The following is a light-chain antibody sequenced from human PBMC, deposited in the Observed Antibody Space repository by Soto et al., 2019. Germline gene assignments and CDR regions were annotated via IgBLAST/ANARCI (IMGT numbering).Light chain of an antibody. J-gene: IGLJ3*02. CDR1: SGSVSTSHV. CDR3: VLYVGSGIWV. V-gene: IGLV8-61*01. Sequence: QTVVTQEPSFSVSPGGTVTLTCGLSSGSVSTSHVPHWYQQTPGQPPRTLIYGTKTRSSGVPDRFSGSILGIRAALTITGAQADDESDYYCVLYVGSGIWVFGGGTKLTVL. CDR2: GTK.